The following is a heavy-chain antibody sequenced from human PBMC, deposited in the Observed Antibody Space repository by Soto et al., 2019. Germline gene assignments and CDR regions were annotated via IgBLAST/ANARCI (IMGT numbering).Heavy chain of an antibody. CDR1: GFTFRDYA. Sequence: VQLVESGGGVVQPGRSLRLSCAASGFTFRDYAMHWVRQAPGKGLEWVAVVSHDGRNTHYAESVKGRFTISRDTSKNTVSLEMTSLRAEDTAVYYCAKGGRQWLVTSDFNYWGQGALVTVSS. CDR2: VSHDGRNT. J-gene: IGHJ4*02. V-gene: IGHV3-30*18. CDR3: AKGGRQWLVTSDFNY. D-gene: IGHD6-19*01.